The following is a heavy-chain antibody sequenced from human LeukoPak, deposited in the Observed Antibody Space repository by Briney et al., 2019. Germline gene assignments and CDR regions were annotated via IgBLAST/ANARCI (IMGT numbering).Heavy chain of an antibody. CDR1: GFTFSSYA. CDR3: AKLGGQEVYNYYVGV. CDR2: IIDSGDIT. J-gene: IGHJ6*03. Sequence: PGGSLRLSCAASGFTFSSYAMSWVRQAPGKGLEWVSGIIDSGDITYYANSVKGRFTISRDNSKNTLYLQMNSLRAEDTAMYYCAKLGGQEVYNYYVGVWGKGTTVAVSS. D-gene: IGHD3-16*01. V-gene: IGHV3-23*01.